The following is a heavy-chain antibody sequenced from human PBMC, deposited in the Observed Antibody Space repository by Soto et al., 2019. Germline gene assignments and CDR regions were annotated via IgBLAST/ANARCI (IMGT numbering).Heavy chain of an antibody. Sequence: QVQLVESGGGVVQPGRSLRLSCAASGFTFSGHGMHWVRQAPGGGLEWVALISYDGNNKDYADSVKGRFSISRDDSSDTVFRQRNSLRPEDTAVYYCAKATGWKGYDVWGQGKKVTVS. CDR3: AKATGWKGYDV. D-gene: IGHD1-1*01. CDR1: GFTFSGHG. J-gene: IGHJ3*01. V-gene: IGHV3-30*18. CDR2: ISYDGNNK.